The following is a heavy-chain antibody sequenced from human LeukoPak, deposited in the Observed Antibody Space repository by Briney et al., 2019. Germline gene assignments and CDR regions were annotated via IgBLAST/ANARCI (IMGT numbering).Heavy chain of an antibody. CDR1: GGSISSYY. D-gene: IGHD3-22*01. Sequence: SETLSHTCTVSGGSISSYYWSWIRQPPGKGLEWIGYIYYSGSTNYNPSLKSRVTISVDTSKNQFSLKLSSVTAADTAVYYCARDGDSRDAFDIWGQGTMVTVSS. V-gene: IGHV4-59*01. CDR3: ARDGDSRDAFDI. CDR2: IYYSGST. J-gene: IGHJ3*02.